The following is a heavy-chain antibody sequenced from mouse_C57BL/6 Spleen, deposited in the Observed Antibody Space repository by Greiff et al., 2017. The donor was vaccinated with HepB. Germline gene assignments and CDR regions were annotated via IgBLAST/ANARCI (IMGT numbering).Heavy chain of an antibody. CDR3: ARAPYYSNYEGFAY. CDR2: IHPNSGST. V-gene: IGHV1-64*01. D-gene: IGHD2-5*01. Sequence: VQLQQPGAELVKPGASVKLSCKASGYTFTSYWMHWVKQRPGQGLEWIGMIHPNSGSTNYNEKFKSKATLTVDKSSSTAYMQLSSLTSEDSAVYYCARAPYYSNYEGFAYWGQGTLVTVSA. J-gene: IGHJ3*01. CDR1: GYTFTSYW.